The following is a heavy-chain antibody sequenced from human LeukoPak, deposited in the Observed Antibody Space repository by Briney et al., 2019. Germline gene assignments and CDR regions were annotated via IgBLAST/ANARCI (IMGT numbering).Heavy chain of an antibody. V-gene: IGHV3-30*04. CDR3: AKDYYGSGSYYNPYYFDY. D-gene: IGHD3-10*01. Sequence: GGSLRLSCAASGFTFSSYAMHWVRQAPGKGLEWVAVISYDGSNKYYADSVKGRFTISRDNSKNTLYLQMNSLRAEDTAVYYCAKDYYGSGSYYNPYYFDYWGQGTLVTVSS. J-gene: IGHJ4*02. CDR1: GFTFSSYA. CDR2: ISYDGSNK.